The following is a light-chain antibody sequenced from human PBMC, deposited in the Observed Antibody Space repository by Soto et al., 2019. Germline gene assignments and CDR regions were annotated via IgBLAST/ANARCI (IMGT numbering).Light chain of an antibody. CDR3: QHYGYPQWT. CDR2: DAS. CDR1: QSVSSN. J-gene: IGKJ1*01. V-gene: IGKV3-11*01. Sequence: EIVLTQSPGTLSLSPGERATLSCRASQSVSSNLAWYQQKPGQAPRLLIYDASNRATGVPARFTGSGSETDFTLTISSLEPEDFAVYYCQHYGYPQWTFGQGTKVDIK.